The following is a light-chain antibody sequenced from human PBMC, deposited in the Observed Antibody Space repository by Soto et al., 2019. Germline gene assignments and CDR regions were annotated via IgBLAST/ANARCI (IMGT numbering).Light chain of an antibody. J-gene: IGLJ3*02. CDR1: SSDVGAYNY. V-gene: IGLV2-14*01. CDR2: EVS. Sequence: QSVLTQPASVSGSPGQSITISCTGTSSDVGAYNYVSWYQQHPGKAPKLMIYEVSYRPSGVSDRFSGSRSGNTASLTISGLQAEDESDYYCVLYMGSGIWVFGGGTKLTVL. CDR3: VLYMGSGIWV.